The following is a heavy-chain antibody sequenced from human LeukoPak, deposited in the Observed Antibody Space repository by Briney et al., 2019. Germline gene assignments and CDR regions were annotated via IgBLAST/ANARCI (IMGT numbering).Heavy chain of an antibody. J-gene: IGHJ4*02. Sequence: GGSLRLSCAASGFSFSNYAMSWVRQAPARGLEWVSSLRGDGDTFYADSVKGRFTISRDNSKNTLYLQMNSLRAEDTAVYYCAKFSVARYFDYWGQGTLVTVSS. CDR2: LRGDGDT. V-gene: IGHV3-23*01. CDR1: GFSFSNYA. D-gene: IGHD3-3*02. CDR3: AKFSVARYFDY.